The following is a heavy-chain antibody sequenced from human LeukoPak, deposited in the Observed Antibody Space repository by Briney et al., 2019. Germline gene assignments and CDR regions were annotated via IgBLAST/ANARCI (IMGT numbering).Heavy chain of an antibody. D-gene: IGHD6-13*01. Sequence: SSVKVSCKASGGTFSSYAISWVRQAPGQGLEWMGGIIPIFGTANYAQKFQGRVTITADESTSTAYMELSSLRSEDTAVYYCARATIAAAGNYNWFGPWGQGTLVTVSS. V-gene: IGHV1-69*01. CDR3: ARATIAAAGNYNWFGP. CDR1: GGTFSSYA. CDR2: IIPIFGTA. J-gene: IGHJ5*02.